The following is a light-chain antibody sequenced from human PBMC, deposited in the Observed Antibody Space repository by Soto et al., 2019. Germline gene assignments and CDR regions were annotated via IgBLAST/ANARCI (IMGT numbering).Light chain of an antibody. CDR3: TSYARSGTYV. CDR2: EGN. J-gene: IGLJ1*01. V-gene: IGLV2-23*01. Sequence: QSALTQPASVSGSPGQSITISCTGSSSDVGSYNVVSWYQHHPGKAPKFIISEGNERPSGVSNRFSGSRSDNAAYLTIAGLQAGDEAEYYCTSYARSGTYVFGTGTKVTVL. CDR1: SSDVGSYNV.